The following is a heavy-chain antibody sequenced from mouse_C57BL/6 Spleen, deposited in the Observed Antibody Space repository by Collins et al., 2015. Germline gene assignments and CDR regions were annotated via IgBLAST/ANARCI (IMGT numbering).Heavy chain of an antibody. CDR2: IDPENGDT. J-gene: IGHJ4*01. CDR3: AAHGNYEAMDY. V-gene: IGHV14-4*02. CDR1: GFNIKDYY. Sequence: EVQLQQSGAELVRSGASVKLSCTASGFNIKDYYMHWVKQRPEQGLEWIGWIDPENGDTEYAPKFQGKATMTADTSSNTAYLQLSSLTSEDTAVYYCAAHGNYEAMDYWGQGTSVTVSS. D-gene: IGHD2-1*01.